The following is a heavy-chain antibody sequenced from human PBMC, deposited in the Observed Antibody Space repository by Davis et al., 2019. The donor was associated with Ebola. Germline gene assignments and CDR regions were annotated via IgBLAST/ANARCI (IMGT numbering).Heavy chain of an antibody. CDR2: INPNDGRT. V-gene: IGHV1-46*03. J-gene: IGHJ3*02. D-gene: IGHD5-12*01. CDR1: RYTFTNYY. Sequence: AASVNVSCKASRYTFTNYYMHWLRQAPGQGLEWMGMINPNDGRTLYAQKFQGRVTVTSEPSTTTVYMDMSSLRSEDTALYYCTTPGGQDSGYDVFDIWGQGTMVTVSS. CDR3: TTPGGQDSGYDVFDI.